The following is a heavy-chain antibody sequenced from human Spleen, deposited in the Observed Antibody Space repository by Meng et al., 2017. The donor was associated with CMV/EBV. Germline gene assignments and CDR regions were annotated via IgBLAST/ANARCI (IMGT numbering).Heavy chain of an antibody. D-gene: IGHD2-8*02. Sequence: GGSLRLSCAASGSTFSTYAMTWVRQTPGKGLEWVSTLNGRDTEVNYADSVRGRFTISRDNSKNTLYLQMYSLRAEDSAVYYCAKDSTGGYPHFFENWGQGALVTVSS. CDR3: AKDSTGGYPHFFEN. V-gene: IGHV3-23*01. CDR1: GSTFSTYA. CDR2: LNGRDTEV. J-gene: IGHJ4*02.